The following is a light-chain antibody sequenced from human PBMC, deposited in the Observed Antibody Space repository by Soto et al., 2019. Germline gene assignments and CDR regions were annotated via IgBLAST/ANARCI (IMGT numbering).Light chain of an antibody. CDR1: SSDVGAYNY. CDR3: SSYTSSSTLEV. V-gene: IGLV2-14*01. J-gene: IGLJ1*01. Sequence: QSVLTQPASVSGSPGQSITISCTGTSSDVGAYNYVSWYQQHPGKAPKLMIYEVSNRPSGVSNRFSGSKSGNTASLTISGHQAEYEVDYYCSSYTSSSTLEVFGTGTKVTGL. CDR2: EVS.